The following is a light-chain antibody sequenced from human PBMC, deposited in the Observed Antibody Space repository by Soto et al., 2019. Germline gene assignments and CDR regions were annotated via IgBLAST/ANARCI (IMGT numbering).Light chain of an antibody. Sequence: QSALTQPPSASGTPGQRVTISCSGSSSNIGSNTVNWYQQPPGTAPKLLIYSNNQRPSGVPDRFSGSKSGTSASLAISGLQSEDEADYYCAAWDDSLNGTVFGTGTKVTVL. V-gene: IGLV1-44*01. CDR1: SSNIGSNT. CDR3: AAWDDSLNGTV. J-gene: IGLJ1*01. CDR2: SNN.